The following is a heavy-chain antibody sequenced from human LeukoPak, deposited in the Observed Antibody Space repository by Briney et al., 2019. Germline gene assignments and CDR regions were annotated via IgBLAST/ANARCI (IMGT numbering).Heavy chain of an antibody. J-gene: IGHJ5*02. Sequence: GGSLRLSCAASGFTFSSYAMSWVRQAPGKGLKWVSSISGSGDSTYYADSVKGRCTISRDNSKNTVYLQMNSLRAEDTAVYYCARKVGYNWNADWGQGTLVTVSS. CDR2: ISGSGDST. CDR3: ARKVGYNWNAD. CDR1: GFTFSSYA. D-gene: IGHD2-2*03. V-gene: IGHV3-23*01.